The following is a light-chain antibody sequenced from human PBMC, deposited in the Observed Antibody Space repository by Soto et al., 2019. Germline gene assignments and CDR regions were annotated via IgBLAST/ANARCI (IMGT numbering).Light chain of an antibody. CDR2: GVS. V-gene: IGLV2-14*01. CDR3: SSYTSSTTLI. J-gene: IGLJ2*01. CDR1: SSDVGAWNF. Sequence: QSVLTQPASVSGSPGQSVTISCTGTSSDVGAWNFVSWYQQHPGKAPKLMIYGVSSRPSGVSDRFSGSKSGDTASLTISGLQPEDEADYYCSSYTSSTTLIFGGRTKVTVL.